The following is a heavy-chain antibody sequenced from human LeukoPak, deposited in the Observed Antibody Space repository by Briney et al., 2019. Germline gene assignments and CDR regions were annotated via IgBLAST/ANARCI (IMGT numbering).Heavy chain of an antibody. V-gene: IGHV4-34*01. CDR2: INHSGST. CDR1: GGSFSGYY. Sequence: PSETLSLTCAVYGGSFSGYYWSWIRQPPGKGLEWIGEINHSGSTNCNPSLKSRVTISVDTSKNQFSLKLSSVTAADTAVYYCARGLRWLQLGNWFDPWGQGTLVTVSS. D-gene: IGHD5-24*01. CDR3: ARGLRWLQLGNWFDP. J-gene: IGHJ5*02.